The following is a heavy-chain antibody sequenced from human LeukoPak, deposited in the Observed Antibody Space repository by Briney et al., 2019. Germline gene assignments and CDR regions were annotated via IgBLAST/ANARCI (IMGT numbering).Heavy chain of an antibody. CDR2: ISYDGSNK. CDR3: AKAYYYDSSTTFDY. J-gene: IGHJ4*02. CDR1: GFTFSSYG. V-gene: IGHV3-30*18. Sequence: GGSLRLSCAASGFTFSSYGMHWVRQAPGKGLEWVAVISYDGSNKYYADSVKGRFTISRGNSKNTLYLQMNSLRAEDTAVYYCAKAYYYDSSTTFDYWGQGTLVTVSS. D-gene: IGHD3-22*01.